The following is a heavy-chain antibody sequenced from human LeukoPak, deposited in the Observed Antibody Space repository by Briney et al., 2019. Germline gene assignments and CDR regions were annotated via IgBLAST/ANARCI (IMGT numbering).Heavy chain of an antibody. J-gene: IGHJ5*02. CDR3: ARVFPLWFGEVSGWFDP. V-gene: IGHV4-59*01. CDR1: GGSISSYY. Sequence: SETLSLTCTVSGGSISSYYWSWIRQPPGKGLEWIGYIYYSGSTNYNPSLKSRVTISVDTSKNQFSLKLSSVTAADTAVYYCARVFPLWFGEVSGWFDPWGQGTLVTVSS. CDR2: IYYSGST. D-gene: IGHD3-10*01.